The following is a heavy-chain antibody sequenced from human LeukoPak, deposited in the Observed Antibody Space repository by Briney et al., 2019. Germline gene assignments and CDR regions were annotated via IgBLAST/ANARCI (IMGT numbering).Heavy chain of an antibody. CDR2: IYYSGST. CDR3: ARQIQLWSYYFDY. D-gene: IGHD5-18*01. J-gene: IGHJ4*02. Sequence: SETLSLTCTVSGGSISSSSYYWGWIRQPPGKGLEWIGSIYYSGSTYYNPSLKSRVTISVDTSKNQFSLKLSSVTAADTAVYYCARQIQLWSYYFDYWGQGTLVTVSS. V-gene: IGHV4-39*01. CDR1: GGSISSSSYY.